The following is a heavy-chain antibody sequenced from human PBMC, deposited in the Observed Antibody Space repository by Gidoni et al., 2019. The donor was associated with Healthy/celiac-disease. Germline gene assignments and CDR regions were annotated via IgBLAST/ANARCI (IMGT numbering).Heavy chain of an antibody. V-gene: IGHV3-30-3*01. CDR3: ARAILWFGEFGMDV. J-gene: IGHJ6*02. CDR1: GFTFSSYA. D-gene: IGHD3-10*01. Sequence: QVQLVESGGGVVQPGRSLRLSCAASGFTFSSYAMHWVRQAPGKGLEWVAVISYDGSNKYYADSVKGRFTISRDNSKNTLYLQMNSLRAEDTAVYYCARAILWFGEFGMDVWGQGTTVTVSS. CDR2: ISYDGSNK.